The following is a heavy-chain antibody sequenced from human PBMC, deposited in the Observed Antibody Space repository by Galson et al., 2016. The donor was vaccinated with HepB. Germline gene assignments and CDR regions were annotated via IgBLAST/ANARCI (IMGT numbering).Heavy chain of an antibody. CDR2: INAGNGNT. Sequence: SVKVSCKASGYSFTNYAIHWVRQAPGQRLEWMGWINAGNGNTKYSQKFQGRVTTTRDTSASTAYMELNSLRSEDTAVYYCARVQRLLWFGEVPDAFDIWGQGTVVTVSS. V-gene: IGHV1-3*01. J-gene: IGHJ3*02. CDR3: ARVQRLLWFGEVPDAFDI. D-gene: IGHD3-10*01. CDR1: GYSFTNYA.